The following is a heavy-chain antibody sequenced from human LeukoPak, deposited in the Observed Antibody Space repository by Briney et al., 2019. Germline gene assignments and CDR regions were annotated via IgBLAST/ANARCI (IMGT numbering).Heavy chain of an antibody. CDR2: ITCSSDTI. CDR1: GFTFSDYS. J-gene: IGHJ4*02. CDR3: SSESRY. D-gene: IGHD3-22*01. Sequence: PGGSLRLSCAASGFTFSDYSMNWVRQAPGKGLDWVSWITCSSDTIFYADSVKGRFTISRDNAKNSLYLQMSSLRDEDTAMYYCSSESRYWGQGTLVIVSS. V-gene: IGHV3-48*02.